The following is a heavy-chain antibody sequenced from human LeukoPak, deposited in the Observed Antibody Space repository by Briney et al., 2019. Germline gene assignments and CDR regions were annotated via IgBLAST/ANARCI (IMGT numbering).Heavy chain of an antibody. CDR1: GYSFTSYW. Sequence: PGESLKISCKGSGYSFTSYWVSWVRQMPGKGLEWMGRIDPSDFYTNYSPSFQGHVTISADKSISTAYLQWSSLKASDTAMYYCARLSLRYFDWLPPPYGMDVWGQGTTVTVSS. CDR3: ARLSLRYFDWLPPPYGMDV. D-gene: IGHD3-9*01. J-gene: IGHJ6*02. V-gene: IGHV5-10-1*01. CDR2: IDPSDFYT.